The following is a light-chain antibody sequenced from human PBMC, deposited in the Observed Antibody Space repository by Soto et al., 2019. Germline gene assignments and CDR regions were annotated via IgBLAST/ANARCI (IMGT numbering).Light chain of an antibody. CDR3: HQCYSSRT. CDR1: QSLTSSY. V-gene: IGKV3-20*01. Sequence: EIVLTQSPGTLSLSPGERASLSCRASQSLTSSYLAWYQQKPGQAPRLLIYGASSRATGIPYRFSGSGSGTDFTLTISRLEPEDFAVYYCHQCYSSRTFGQGTKVEIK. CDR2: GAS. J-gene: IGKJ1*01.